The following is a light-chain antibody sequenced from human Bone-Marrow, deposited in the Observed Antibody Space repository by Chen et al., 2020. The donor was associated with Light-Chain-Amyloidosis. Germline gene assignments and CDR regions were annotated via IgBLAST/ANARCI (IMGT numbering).Light chain of an antibody. J-gene: IGKJ4*01. CDR2: GSS. CDR3: QQYGTSPLS. CDR1: QTISSNY. Sequence: EIVLTQSPGTLSLSPGEGANLSCRASQTISSNYLTWYQQKFGQAPRLLIYGSSSRATGIPDRFTGSGSGTDFTLTINRLKPEDFAMYYCQQYGTSPLSFGGGTNVAIK. V-gene: IGKV3-20*01.